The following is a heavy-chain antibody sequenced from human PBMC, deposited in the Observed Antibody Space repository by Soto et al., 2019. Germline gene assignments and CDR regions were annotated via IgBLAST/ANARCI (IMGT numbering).Heavy chain of an antibody. V-gene: IGHV1-18*04. Sequence: ASVKVSCKASGYTFTSYGISWVRQAPGQGLEWMGWISAYISSSSTYTNYADSVKGRFTISRDNAKNSLYLQMNSLRAEDTAIYYCASLPQQLVDYWGQGTLVTVSS. D-gene: IGHD6-13*01. CDR1: GYTFTSYG. J-gene: IGHJ4*02. CDR2: ISAYISSSSTYT. CDR3: ASLPQQLVDY.